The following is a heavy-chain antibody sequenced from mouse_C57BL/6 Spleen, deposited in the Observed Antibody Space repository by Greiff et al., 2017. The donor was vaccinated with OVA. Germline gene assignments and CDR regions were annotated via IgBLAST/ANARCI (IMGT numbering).Heavy chain of an antibody. D-gene: IGHD1-1*01. V-gene: IGHV1-15*01. Sequence: VQGVESGAELVRPGASVTLSCKASGYTFTDYEMHWVKQTPVHGLEWIGAIDPETGGTAYNQKFKGKAILTADKSSSTAYMELRSLTSEDSAVYYCTRSGYYGPLDYWGQGTTLTVSS. CDR2: IDPETGGT. J-gene: IGHJ2*01. CDR3: TRSGYYGPLDY. CDR1: GYTFTDYE.